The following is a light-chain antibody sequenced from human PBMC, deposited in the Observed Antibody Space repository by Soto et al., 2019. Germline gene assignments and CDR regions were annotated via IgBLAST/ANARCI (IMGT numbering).Light chain of an antibody. CDR1: QSVNVW. V-gene: IGKV1-5*03. Sequence: DIPMTLSPPTVSASVGDRVTVTCRASQSVNVWLAWYQQKPGKAPKLLIYKASTLEGGVPSRFSGSGSGTDFSLTISSLQPEDFASYYCQQYQRYPWTFGQGTKVEIK. CDR2: KAS. J-gene: IGKJ1*01. CDR3: QQYQRYPWT.